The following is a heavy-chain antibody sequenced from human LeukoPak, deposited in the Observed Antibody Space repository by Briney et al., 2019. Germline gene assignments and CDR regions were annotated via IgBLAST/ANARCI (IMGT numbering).Heavy chain of an antibody. CDR2: ISNYNANT. J-gene: IGHJ4*02. CDR3: AREGGDYHYYYFDY. CDR1: GYIFTNYG. V-gene: IGHV1-18*01. Sequence: GASVKVSCKASGYIFTNYGFGWVRQAPGQGLEWMGWISNYNANTNYAQKFLGRVTMTTDTYTTTAYMELRSLRSDDTAVYYCAREGGDYHYYYFDYWGQGTLVTVSS. D-gene: IGHD4-17*01.